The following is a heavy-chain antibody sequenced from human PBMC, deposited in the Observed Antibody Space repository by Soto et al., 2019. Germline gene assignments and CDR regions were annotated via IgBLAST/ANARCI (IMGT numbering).Heavy chain of an antibody. CDR1: GGSFSGYY. CDR3: ARASYSSSWPLNYYYYYGMDV. V-gene: IGHV4-34*01. CDR2: INHSGST. D-gene: IGHD6-13*01. J-gene: IGHJ6*02. Sequence: SETLSLTCAVYGGSFSGYYWSWIRQPPGKGLEWIGEINHSGSTNYNPSLKSRVTISVDTSKNQFSLKLSSVTAADTAVYYCARASYSSSWPLNYYYYYGMDVWGQGTTVTVSS.